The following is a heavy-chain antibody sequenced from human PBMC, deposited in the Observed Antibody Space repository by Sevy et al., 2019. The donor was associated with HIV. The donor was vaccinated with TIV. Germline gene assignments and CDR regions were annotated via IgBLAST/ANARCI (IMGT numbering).Heavy chain of an antibody. V-gene: IGHV3-48*03. J-gene: IGHJ5*02. CDR2: ISSSGSSI. D-gene: IGHD2-8*01. CDR1: GFTFSSYD. CDR3: TRHGGAFDNGFDP. Sequence: GGSLRLSCAASGFTFSSYDMNWVRQAPGKGLEWVSKISSSGSSIYYADSVKGRFTISRDNAKNSLNLQMNSLRAEDTAAYYCTRHGGAFDNGFDPWGQGTLVTVSS.